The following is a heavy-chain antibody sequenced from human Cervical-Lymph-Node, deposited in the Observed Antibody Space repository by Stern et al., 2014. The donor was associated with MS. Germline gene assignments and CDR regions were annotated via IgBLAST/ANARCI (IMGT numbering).Heavy chain of an antibody. CDR1: GYTFTGYY. V-gene: IGHV1-2*06. CDR2: IKPNSGGT. Sequence: VQLLQSGAEVKKPGASVKVSCKASGYTFTGYYMHWVRQAPGQGLEWMGRIKPNSGGTSYAQKFQGRVTMTRDTSISTAYMELSRLRSDDTAVYYCARSNYCSGGSCYYYYGMDVWGQGTTVTVSS. D-gene: IGHD2-15*01. CDR3: ARSNYCSGGSCYYYYGMDV. J-gene: IGHJ6*02.